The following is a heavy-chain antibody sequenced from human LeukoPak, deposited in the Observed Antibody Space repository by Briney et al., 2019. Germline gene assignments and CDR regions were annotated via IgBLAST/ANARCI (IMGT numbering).Heavy chain of an antibody. CDR2: ISAYNGNT. CDR3: AREADILTGYGYAFDI. Sequence: GASVKVSCKASGYTFTSYGISWVRQAPGQGLEWMGWISAYNGNTNYAQKLQGRDTMTTDTSTSTAYMELRSLRSDDTAVYYCAREADILTGYGYAFDIWGQGTMVTVSS. CDR1: GYTFTSYG. J-gene: IGHJ3*02. D-gene: IGHD3-9*01. V-gene: IGHV1-18*01.